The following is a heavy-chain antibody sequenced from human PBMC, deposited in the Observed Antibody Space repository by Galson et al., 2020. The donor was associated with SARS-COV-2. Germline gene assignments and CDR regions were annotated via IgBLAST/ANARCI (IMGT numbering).Heavy chain of an antibody. CDR2: IIPIFGTA. D-gene: IGHD3-16*01. CDR1: GGTVSRFA. CDR3: ATIGVGDLDY. Sequence: SVKVSCQASGGTVSRFAISWVRQAPGQGLEWMGRIIPIFGTANYAQKFKGRLTLTADESTSTVYMELSSLTSDDTAEYYCATIGVGDLDYWGQGTLVTVSS. V-gene: IGHV1-69*13. J-gene: IGHJ4*02.